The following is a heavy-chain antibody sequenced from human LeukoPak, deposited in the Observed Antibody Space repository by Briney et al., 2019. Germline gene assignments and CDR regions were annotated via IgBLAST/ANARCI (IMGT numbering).Heavy chain of an antibody. J-gene: IGHJ4*03. V-gene: IGHV3-30*18. Sequence: TGGSLRLSCAASGFIFSNYAIHWVRQAPGKGLEWGTAISYNGYNDHYADPVKGRFTISRDNSKNPLYLQIDATRTEDSAVYYCVKVYPTLTTSSVLGSWGQGTLVTVSS. CDR2: ISYNGYND. CDR1: GFIFSNYA. CDR3: VKVYPTLTTSSVLGS. D-gene: IGHD4-17*01.